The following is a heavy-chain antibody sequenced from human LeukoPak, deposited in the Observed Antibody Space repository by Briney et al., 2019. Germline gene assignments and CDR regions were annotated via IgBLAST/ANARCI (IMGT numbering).Heavy chain of an antibody. V-gene: IGHV3-48*03. CDR3: ARDAAPGVANPVLLDY. D-gene: IGHD7-27*01. Sequence: GGSLRLSCAASGFAVSSYEMNWIRQAPGKSLEWVAYISTSGNVIYYADSVKGRFTISRDNARNSLYLQMNSLRAEDTAIYYCARDAAPGVANPVLLDYWGQGTLVTVSS. CDR2: ISTSGNVI. CDR1: GFAVSSYE. J-gene: IGHJ4*02.